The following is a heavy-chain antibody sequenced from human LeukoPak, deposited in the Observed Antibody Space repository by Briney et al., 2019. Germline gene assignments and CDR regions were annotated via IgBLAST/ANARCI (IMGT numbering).Heavy chain of an antibody. CDR3: AREVEIAAGGGFDY. Sequence: SETLSLTCTVSGGSISSSTYYWGWIRQPPGKGLEWIGSIYYSGSTYYNPSLKSRVTISLDTSKNQFSLRLSSVTAADTAVYYCAREVEIAAGGGFDYWGQGTLVTVSS. D-gene: IGHD6-13*01. J-gene: IGHJ4*02. CDR2: IYYSGST. V-gene: IGHV4-39*07. CDR1: GGSISSSTYY.